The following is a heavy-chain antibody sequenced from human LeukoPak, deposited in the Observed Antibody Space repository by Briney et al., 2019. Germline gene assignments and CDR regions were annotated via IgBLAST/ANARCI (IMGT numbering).Heavy chain of an antibody. J-gene: IGHJ4*02. V-gene: IGHV3-7*03. CDR3: ARNSWGIDY. Sequence: GGSLRLSCAASGFIFSKYWMTWVRQAPGKGLEWVANIKEDGSEKYYVDSVKGRFTISRDNAKKTVYLQMNSLREEDTAVYYCARNSWGIDYWGQGTLVTVSS. CDR1: GFIFSKYW. D-gene: IGHD2/OR15-2a*01. CDR2: IKEDGSEK.